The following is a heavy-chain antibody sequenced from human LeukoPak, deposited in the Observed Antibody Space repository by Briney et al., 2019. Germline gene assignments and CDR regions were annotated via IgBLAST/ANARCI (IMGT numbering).Heavy chain of an antibody. Sequence: SETLSLACAVYGGFFSGYYWSWVRRPPGKGLEWIGEFNHSGSTNYNPSLKSRVTISVDTSKNQFSLKLSSVTAADTAVYYCARNLRYCSSTSCSWGLYYYYYMDVWGKGTTVTVSS. CDR2: FNHSGST. CDR1: GGFFSGYY. V-gene: IGHV4-34*01. CDR3: ARNLRYCSSTSCSWGLYYYYYMDV. J-gene: IGHJ6*03. D-gene: IGHD2-2*01.